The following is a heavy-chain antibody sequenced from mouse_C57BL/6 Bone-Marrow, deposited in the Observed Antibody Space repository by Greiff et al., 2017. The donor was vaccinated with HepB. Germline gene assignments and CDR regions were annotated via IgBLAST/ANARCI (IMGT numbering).Heavy chain of an antibody. V-gene: IGHV1-20*01. CDR2: INPYNGDT. Sequence: EVQLVESGPELVKPGDSVKISCKASGYSFTGYFMNWVMQSHGKSLEWIGRINPYNGDTFYNQKFKGKATLTVDKSSSTAHMELRSLTSEDSAVYYCARNYGSSTGFAYWVQGTLVTVSA. CDR1: GYSFTGYF. J-gene: IGHJ3*01. CDR3: ARNYGSSTGFAY. D-gene: IGHD1-1*01.